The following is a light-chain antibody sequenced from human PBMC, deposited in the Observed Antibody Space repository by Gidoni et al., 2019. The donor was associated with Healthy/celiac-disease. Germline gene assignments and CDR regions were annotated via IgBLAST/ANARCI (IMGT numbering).Light chain of an antibody. CDR3: QQYSRYPYN. CDR1: ESISNW. CDR2: EGP. V-gene: IGKV1-5*03. Sequence: DIQMTQSPSTLSASVGDRVTITCRASESISNWLAWYQNRPGRAPRLMIYEGPNLESGVPSRFSGGGSGTEFTLTITSLQSDDFATYYCQQYSRYPYNLGQGTKLEIK. J-gene: IGKJ2*01.